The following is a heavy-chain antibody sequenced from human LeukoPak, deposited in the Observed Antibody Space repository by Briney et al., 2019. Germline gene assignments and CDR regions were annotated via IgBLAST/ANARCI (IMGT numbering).Heavy chain of an antibody. V-gene: IGHV1-2*02. CDR3: AREDIVLMVYAPKGGNWFDP. D-gene: IGHD2-8*01. J-gene: IGHJ5*02. Sequence: ASVKVSCKASGYTFTGYYMHWVRQAPGQGLEWMGWINPNSGGTNYAQKFQGRVTMTRDTPISTAYMELSRLRSDDTAVYYCAREDIVLMVYAPKGGNWFDPWGQGTLVTVSS. CDR1: GYTFTGYY. CDR2: INPNSGGT.